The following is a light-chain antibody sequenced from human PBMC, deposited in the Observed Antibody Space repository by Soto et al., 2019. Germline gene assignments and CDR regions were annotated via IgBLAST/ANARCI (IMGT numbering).Light chain of an antibody. CDR3: FSHRGGDSHV. J-gene: IGLJ1*01. CDR2: GVT. Sequence: ALAQPASVSGSPGQSITISCTGTSSDVGGYNYVSWYQQYPGKAPKLIIYGVTNRPSGVSNRFSGSKTGNTASLTISGLQAEDEADYYCFSHRGGDSHVFGTGTKVTVL. CDR1: SSDVGGYNY. V-gene: IGLV2-14*01.